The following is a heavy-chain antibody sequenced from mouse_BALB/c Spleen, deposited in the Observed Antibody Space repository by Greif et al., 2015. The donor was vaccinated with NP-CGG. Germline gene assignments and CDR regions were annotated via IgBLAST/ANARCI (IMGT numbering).Heavy chain of an antibody. Sequence: VQLQQSGAELVRPGSSVKISCKASGYAFSSYWMNWVKQRPGQGLEWIGQIYPGDGDTNYNGKFKGKATLTADKSSSTAYMQLSSLTSEDSAVYFCANYYGNMAWFAYWGQGTLVTVSA. D-gene: IGHD2-1*01. CDR3: ANYYGNMAWFAY. J-gene: IGHJ3*01. CDR1: GYAFSSYW. CDR2: IYPGDGDT. V-gene: IGHV1-80*01.